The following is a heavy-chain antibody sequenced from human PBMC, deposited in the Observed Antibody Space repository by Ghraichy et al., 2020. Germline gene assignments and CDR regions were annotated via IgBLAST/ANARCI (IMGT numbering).Heavy chain of an antibody. J-gene: IGHJ4*02. Sequence: ASVKVSCKASGYTFTGYYMHWVRQAPGQGLEWMGWINPNSGGTNYAQKFQGRVTMTRDTSISTAYMELSRLRSDDTAVYYCARADPHDYDFWSGYLLWGQGTLVTVSS. CDR2: INPNSGGT. CDR3: ARADPHDYDFWSGYLL. CDR1: GYTFTGYY. D-gene: IGHD3-3*01. V-gene: IGHV1-2*02.